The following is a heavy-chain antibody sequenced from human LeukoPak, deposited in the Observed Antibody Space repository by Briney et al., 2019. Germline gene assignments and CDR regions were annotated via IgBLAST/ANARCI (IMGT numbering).Heavy chain of an antibody. CDR3: TRGRPYGDTANYGY. Sequence: PGGSLRLSCAASGVTFSIYWMSWVRQAPGKGLEWVANIKQDGSEKYYVDSVRGRFTISRDNAENSLYLQMNSLRVEDTAVYYCTRGRPYGDTANYGYWGQGTLVTVSS. J-gene: IGHJ4*02. CDR1: GVTFSIYW. CDR2: IKQDGSEK. V-gene: IGHV3-7*03. D-gene: IGHD5-18*01.